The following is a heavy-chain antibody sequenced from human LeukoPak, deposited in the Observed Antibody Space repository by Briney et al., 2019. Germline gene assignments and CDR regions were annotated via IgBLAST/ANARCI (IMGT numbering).Heavy chain of an antibody. J-gene: IGHJ5*02. CDR3: AKGRDLLTWFDA. D-gene: IGHD1-26*01. Sequence: GGSLRLSCAASGFTFSTYAMSWVRQAPGKGLEWVSIISYSDDRTYYADSVKGRFTISRDNSKNTLYLQMNSLGAEDTAVYYCAKGRDLLTWFDAWGQGTLVTVSS. V-gene: IGHV3-23*01. CDR1: GFTFSTYA. CDR2: ISYSDDRT.